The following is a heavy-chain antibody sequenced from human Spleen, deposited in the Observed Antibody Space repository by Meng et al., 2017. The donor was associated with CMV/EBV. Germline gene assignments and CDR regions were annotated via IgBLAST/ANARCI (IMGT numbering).Heavy chain of an antibody. Sequence: GESLKISCAASGFTFSSYAMSWVRQAPGKGLEWVSVIYSGGSSTYYADSVKGRFTISRDNSKNTLCLQMNSLRAEDTAVYYCAKRAVQLSDYFDYWGQGTLVTVSS. CDR2: IYSGGSST. CDR1: GFTFSSYA. D-gene: IGHD5-18*01. V-gene: IGHV3-23*03. J-gene: IGHJ4*02. CDR3: AKRAVQLSDYFDY.